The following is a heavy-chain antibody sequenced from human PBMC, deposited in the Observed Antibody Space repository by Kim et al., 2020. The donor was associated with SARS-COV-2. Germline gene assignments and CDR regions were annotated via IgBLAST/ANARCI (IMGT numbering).Heavy chain of an antibody. CDR3: ARLSPLVVITGYYFDY. CDR2: IYYSGST. V-gene: IGHV4-39*01. Sequence: SETLSLTCTVSGGSISSSSYYWGWIRQPPGKGLEWIGSIYYSGSTYYNPSLKSRVTISVDTSKNQFSLKLSSVTAADTAVYYCARLSPLVVITGYYFDYWGQGTLVTVSS. J-gene: IGHJ4*02. D-gene: IGHD3-22*01. CDR1: GGSISSSSYY.